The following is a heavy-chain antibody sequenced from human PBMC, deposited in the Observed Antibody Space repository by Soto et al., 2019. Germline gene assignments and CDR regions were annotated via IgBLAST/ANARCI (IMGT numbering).Heavy chain of an antibody. V-gene: IGHV4-30-4*01. CDR2: IYYSGNT. CDR3: ASNALTHQYSGMDV. J-gene: IGHJ6*02. CDR1: SGSISSGDYY. Sequence: SETLSLTCTVSSGSISSGDYYWSWIRQSPGKGLEWIGCIYYSGNTYYNPSLKSRLTMSLDTSKNQLSLELSSVTAADTAVYYCASNALTHQYSGMDVWGQGTSVTVSS. D-gene: IGHD2-2*01.